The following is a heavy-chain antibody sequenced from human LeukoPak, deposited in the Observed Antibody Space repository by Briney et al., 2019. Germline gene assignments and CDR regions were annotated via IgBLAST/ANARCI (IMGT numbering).Heavy chain of an antibody. J-gene: IGHJ4*02. CDR2: NIPIFGTA. D-gene: IGHD3-16*01. CDR1: GGTFSSYA. CDR3: ARNWGLVTTSYYFDY. V-gene: IGHV1-69*13. Sequence: SVKVSCKASGGTFSSYAISWVRQAPGQGLEWMGGNIPIFGTANYAQKFQGRVTITADESTSTAYMELSSLRSEDTAVYYCARNWGLVTTSYYFDYWGQGTLVTVSS.